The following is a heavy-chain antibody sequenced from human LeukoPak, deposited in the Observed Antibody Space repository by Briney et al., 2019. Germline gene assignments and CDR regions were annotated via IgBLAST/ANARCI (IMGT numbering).Heavy chain of an antibody. CDR2: INPNSGGT. J-gene: IGHJ4*02. Sequence: ASVKVSCKASGYTFTGYYMHWVRQAPGQGLEWMGWINPNSGGTNYAQKFQGRVTMTRDTSISTAYLDLSRLRSDDTAVYFCARLIVGATSDYFDSWGQGTLVTVSS. CDR3: ARLIVGATSDYFDS. CDR1: GYTFTGYY. D-gene: IGHD1-26*01. V-gene: IGHV1-2*02.